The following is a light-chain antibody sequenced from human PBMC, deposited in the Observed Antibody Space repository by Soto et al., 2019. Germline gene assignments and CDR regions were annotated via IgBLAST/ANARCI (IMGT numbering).Light chain of an antibody. CDR2: EVT. V-gene: IGLV2-8*01. CDR3: SSYAGSNILV. CDR1: SSDVGGYNY. Sequence: QSALTQPPSASGSPGQSVTISCTGTSSDVGGYNYVSWYQQHPGKVPKLMIYEVTKRPSGVPDRFSGSKSGNTASLTVSGLQAEDEADYYCSSYAGSNILVFCGGTKLTVL. J-gene: IGLJ3*02.